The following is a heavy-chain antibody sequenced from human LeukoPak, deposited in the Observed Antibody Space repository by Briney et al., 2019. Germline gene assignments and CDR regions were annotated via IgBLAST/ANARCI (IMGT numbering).Heavy chain of an antibody. Sequence: PSETLSLTCTVSGGSISSSSYYWGWIRQPPGKGLEWIGSIYYGGSTYYNPSLKSRVTISVDTSKNQFSLKLSSVTAADTAVYYCAGLQTRGSSWFDYWGQGTLVTVSS. CDR1: GGSISSSSYY. D-gene: IGHD6-13*01. V-gene: IGHV4-39*01. CDR3: AGLQTRGSSWFDY. J-gene: IGHJ4*02. CDR2: IYYGGST.